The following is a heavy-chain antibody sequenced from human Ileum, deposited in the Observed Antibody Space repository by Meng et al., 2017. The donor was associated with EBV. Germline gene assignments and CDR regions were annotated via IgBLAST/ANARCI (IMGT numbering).Heavy chain of an antibody. CDR3: ARASYGSGSPLGESWFDP. V-gene: IGHV4-31*03. Sequence: QVQLQESGPGLVKPSQTLSLTCTVSGGSLSSGGYYWSWIRQHPGKGLEWIGYIHDSGSTYYNPSLKSRVTISADTSKNQFSLKLSSVTAADTAVYYCARASYGSGSPLGESWFDPWGQGTMVTVSA. D-gene: IGHD3-10*01. CDR1: GGSLSSGGYY. CDR2: IHDSGST. J-gene: IGHJ5*02.